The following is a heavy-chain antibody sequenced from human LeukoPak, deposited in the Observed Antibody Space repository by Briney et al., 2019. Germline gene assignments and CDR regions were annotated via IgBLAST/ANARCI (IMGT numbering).Heavy chain of an antibody. J-gene: IGHJ4*02. CDR1: GFTFSSYG. CDR3: AKESDSSGTCFDY. Sequence: SGGSLRLSCAASGFTFSSYGMSWVRQAPGKGLEWVSGISGSGGSTNYADSVKGRFTISRDSSKNTVYLQMNSLRAEDTAVYYCAKESDSSGTCFDYWGQGTLVTVSS. CDR2: ISGSGGST. D-gene: IGHD3-22*01. V-gene: IGHV3-23*01.